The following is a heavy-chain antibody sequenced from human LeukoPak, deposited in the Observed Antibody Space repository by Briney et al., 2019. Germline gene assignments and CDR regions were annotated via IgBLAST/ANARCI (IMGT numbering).Heavy chain of an antibody. CDR1: GFTFETYT. Sequence: GGSLRLSCAASGFTFETYTMNWVRQAPGKGLEWVSSISSGSSYMYYADSVKGRFTISRDNAKNSLYLQMNSLRAEDTAVYYCASGWSGFGVGYWGQGTLVTVSS. J-gene: IGHJ4*02. CDR2: ISSGSSYM. D-gene: IGHD5-12*01. CDR3: ASGWSGFGVGY. V-gene: IGHV3-21*01.